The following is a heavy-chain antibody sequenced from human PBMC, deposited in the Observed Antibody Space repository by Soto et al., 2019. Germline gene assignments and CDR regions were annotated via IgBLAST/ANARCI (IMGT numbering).Heavy chain of an antibody. CDR3: AAGEPLNY. V-gene: IGHV3-33*01. D-gene: IGHD3-10*01. J-gene: IGHJ4*02. CDR2: IWYDGSNK. Sequence: QMQLVESGGGVVQPGRSLRLSCAASGFTFSNYGMHWVRQAPGKGLEWVAIIWYDGSNKYYADSVKGRFTISRDNSKNTVYLQMNSLRAEDTAMYFCAAGEPLNYRGQRTLVTVSS. CDR1: GFTFSNYG.